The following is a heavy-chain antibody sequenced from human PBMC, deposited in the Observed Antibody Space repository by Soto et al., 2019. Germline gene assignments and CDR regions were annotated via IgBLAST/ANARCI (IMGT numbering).Heavy chain of an antibody. D-gene: IGHD2-15*01. J-gene: IGHJ4*02. Sequence: SETLSLTCTVSGGSINNNNYYWAWIRQPPGKGLSWIASIYYDGSTYYNSSLKSRVTISRDTSKNHFSLRLTSMTAAGTAVYYCATGLVGATRRPDSDSWGQGTLVTVSS. V-gene: IGHV4-39*02. CDR2: IYYDGST. CDR1: GGSINNNNYY. CDR3: ATGLVGATRRPDSDS.